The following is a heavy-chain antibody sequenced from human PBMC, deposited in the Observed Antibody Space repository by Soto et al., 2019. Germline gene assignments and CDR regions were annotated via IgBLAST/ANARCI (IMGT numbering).Heavy chain of an antibody. CDR1: GFTFRDHA. V-gene: IGHV3-9*01. CDR2: INWSGVKV. J-gene: IGHJ4*02. D-gene: IGHD6-19*01. Sequence: PGGSLRLSCVVSGFTFRDHAMHWVRQAPGRGLEWVSGINWSGVKVDYADSAKGRLTISRDNAKNSLSLQMNSLREEDTALYYCVKGAVELVAVPVLDIWGQGALVTVSS. CDR3: VKGAVELVAVPVLDI.